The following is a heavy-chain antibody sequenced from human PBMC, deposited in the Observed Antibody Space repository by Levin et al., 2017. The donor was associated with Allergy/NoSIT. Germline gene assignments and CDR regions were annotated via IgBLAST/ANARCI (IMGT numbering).Heavy chain of an antibody. D-gene: IGHD3-22*01. Sequence: LSLTCAASGFTFDDYAMHWVRQAPGKGLEWVSGISWNSGSIGYADSVKGRFTISRDNAKNSLYLQMNSLRAEDTALYYCANGKPYYDSSGYYPFDYWGQGTLVTVSS. CDR2: ISWNSGSI. CDR3: ANGKPYYDSSGYYPFDY. CDR1: GFTFDDYA. J-gene: IGHJ4*02. V-gene: IGHV3-9*01.